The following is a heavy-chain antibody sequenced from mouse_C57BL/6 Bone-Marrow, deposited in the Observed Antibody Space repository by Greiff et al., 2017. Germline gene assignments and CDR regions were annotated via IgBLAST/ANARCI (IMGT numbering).Heavy chain of an antibody. Sequence: QVQLQQPGPELVKPGASVKLSCKASGYTFTSYWMHWVKQRPGQGLEWIGNINPSNGGTNYNEKFKSKATLTVDKSSSTAYMQLSSLTSEDAAVYYCARPYYYGSSSAWFAYWGQGTLVTVSA. V-gene: IGHV1-53*01. CDR3: ARPYYYGSSSAWFAY. CDR2: INPSNGGT. J-gene: IGHJ3*01. CDR1: GYTFTSYW. D-gene: IGHD1-1*01.